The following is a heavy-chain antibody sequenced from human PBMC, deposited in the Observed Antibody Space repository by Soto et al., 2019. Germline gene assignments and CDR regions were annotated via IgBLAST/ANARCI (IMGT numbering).Heavy chain of an antibody. Sequence: PGGSLRLSCAASGFTFSSYSMNWVRQAPGRGLEWVSSISSSSSYIYYADSVKGRFTISRDNAKNSLYLQMNSLRAEDTAVYYCARGQQLVYYFDYWGQGTLVTVSS. J-gene: IGHJ4*02. CDR1: GFTFSSYS. D-gene: IGHD6-13*01. CDR2: ISSSSSYI. V-gene: IGHV3-21*01. CDR3: ARGQQLVYYFDY.